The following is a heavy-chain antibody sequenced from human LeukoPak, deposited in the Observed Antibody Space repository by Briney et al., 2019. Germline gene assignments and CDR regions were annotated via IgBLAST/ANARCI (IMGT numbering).Heavy chain of an antibody. Sequence: PSETLSLTCTVSGYSISSGYYWGWIRQPPGKGLEWIGYIYYSGSTNYNPSLKSRVTISVDTSKNQFSLKLSSVTAADTAVYYCARGATVTDYYYYYMDVWGKGTTVTVSS. CDR2: IYYSGST. D-gene: IGHD4-11*01. V-gene: IGHV4-61*01. CDR3: ARGATVTDYYYYYMDV. CDR1: GYSISSGYY. J-gene: IGHJ6*03.